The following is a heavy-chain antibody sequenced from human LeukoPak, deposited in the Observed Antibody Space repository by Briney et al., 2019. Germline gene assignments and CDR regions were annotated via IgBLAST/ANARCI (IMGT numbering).Heavy chain of an antibody. V-gene: IGHV3-73*01. D-gene: IGHD2-2*02. Sequence: GGSLRLSCAASGFTFSGSAMHWVRQASGKGLEWVGRIRSKANSYATAYAASVKGRFTISRDDPKNTAYLQMNSLKTEDTAVYYCTKPLSDCSSTSCYRDYWGQGTLVTVSS. J-gene: IGHJ4*02. CDR1: GFTFSGSA. CDR2: IRSKANSYAT. CDR3: TKPLSDCSSTSCYRDY.